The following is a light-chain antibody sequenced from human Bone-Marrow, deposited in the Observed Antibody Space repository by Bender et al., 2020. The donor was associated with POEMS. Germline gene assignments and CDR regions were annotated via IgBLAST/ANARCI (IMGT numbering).Light chain of an antibody. CDR3: AAWDAGLGGGV. V-gene: IGLV1-44*01. Sequence: QSVLTQPPSASGTPGQRVTISCSGSNSNIGTNAVNWYQQFPGTAPKLLIYSDNQRPSGVPDRFYAFKSGTAASRAISGLQSEDGADYYCAAWDAGLGGGVFGGGTKLTVL. CDR2: SDN. CDR1: NSNIGTNA. J-gene: IGLJ3*02.